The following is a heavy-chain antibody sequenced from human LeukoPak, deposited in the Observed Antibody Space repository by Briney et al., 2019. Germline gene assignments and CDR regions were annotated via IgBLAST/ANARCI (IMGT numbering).Heavy chain of an antibody. Sequence: GASVKVSCKASGYTFTSYGISWVRQAPGQGLEWMGWISAYNGNTNYAQKLQGRVTMTTVTSTSTAYMELRSLRSDDTAVYYCASFVGGYSYGFIDYWGQGTLVTVSS. CDR3: ASFVGGYSYGFIDY. V-gene: IGHV1-18*01. D-gene: IGHD5-18*01. CDR1: GYTFTSYG. CDR2: ISAYNGNT. J-gene: IGHJ4*02.